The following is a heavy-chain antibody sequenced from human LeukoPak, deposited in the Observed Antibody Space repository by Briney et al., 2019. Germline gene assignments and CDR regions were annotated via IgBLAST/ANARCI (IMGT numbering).Heavy chain of an antibody. V-gene: IGHV4-31*03. CDR3: ARVGYSSGWYRAYFDY. Sequence: SQTLSLTCTVSGGSISSGDYSWSWIRQHPGKGLEWIGYIYYSGNTYYNPSLKSRVTISVDTSKNQFSLNLSSVTAADTAIYYCARVGYSSGWYRAYFDYWGQGTLVTVSS. D-gene: IGHD6-19*01. CDR1: GGSISSGDYS. J-gene: IGHJ4*02. CDR2: IYYSGNT.